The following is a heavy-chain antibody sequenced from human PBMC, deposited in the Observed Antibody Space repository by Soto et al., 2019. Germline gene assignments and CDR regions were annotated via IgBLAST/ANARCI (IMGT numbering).Heavy chain of an antibody. D-gene: IGHD3-22*01. CDR1: GGSFSGYY. CDR2: INHSGST. V-gene: IGHV4-34*01. CDR3: ARGRYYDSSGYSLPDY. Sequence: QVQLQQWGAGLLKPSETLSLTCAVYGGSFSGYYWSWIRQPPGKGLEWIGEINHSGSTNYNPSLKSRVTISVDTSKNQFSLKLSSVTAADTAVYYCARGRYYDSSGYSLPDYWGQGTLVTVSS. J-gene: IGHJ4*02.